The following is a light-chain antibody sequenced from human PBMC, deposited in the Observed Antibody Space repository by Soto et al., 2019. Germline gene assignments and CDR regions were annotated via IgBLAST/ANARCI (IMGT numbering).Light chain of an antibody. Sequence: DIPMTQSPSSLSASIGDRVTISCRASQSISGHLNWYQQRPEKAPKLLIYATSTLQAGVPTRFSGSGAGTEFTLTVTNLQPEDYATYYCQRGDGSPPYTFGQGTRLEIK. V-gene: IGKV1-39*01. CDR2: ATS. CDR1: QSISGH. CDR3: QRGDGSPPYT. J-gene: IGKJ2*01.